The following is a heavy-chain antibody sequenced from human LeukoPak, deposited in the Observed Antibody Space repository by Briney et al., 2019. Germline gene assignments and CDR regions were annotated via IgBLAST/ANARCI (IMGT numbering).Heavy chain of an antibody. CDR2: INYSGTT. CDR3: ARLFDS. Sequence: SETLSLTCTVSGGSITNDNFYWGWLRQPPGKGLEWVVSINYSGTTYYNPSLRSRLSISVDTSRTQFFLTLNSVTAADTAVYYCARLFDSWGRGILVTVSS. V-gene: IGHV4-39*01. J-gene: IGHJ4*02. CDR1: GGSITNDNFY.